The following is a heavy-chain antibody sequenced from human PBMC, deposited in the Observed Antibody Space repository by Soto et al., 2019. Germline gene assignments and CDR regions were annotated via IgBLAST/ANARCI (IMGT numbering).Heavy chain of an antibody. CDR1: GGSFSGYY. CDR2: INYSVST. V-gene: IGHV4-34*01. Sequence: PSETLSLTCAVYGGSFSGYYWTWIRQPPGTGLEWIGEINYSVSTNYNPSLKSRVTISVDTSKNQFSLKLSSVTAADTAVYYCARDSPLVDDWGQGTLVTVSS. J-gene: IGHJ4*02. CDR3: ARDSPLVDD.